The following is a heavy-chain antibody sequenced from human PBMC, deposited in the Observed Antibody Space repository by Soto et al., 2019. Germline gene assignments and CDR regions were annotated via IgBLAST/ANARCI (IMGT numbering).Heavy chain of an antibody. J-gene: IGHJ6*02. CDR2: IRSSSNTI. Sequence: EVQLVESGGGLVQPGGSLRLSCAASGFTFSSYSMNWVRQAPGKGLQWISYIRSSSNTIYYADSVKGRFTISRDYAKNSLYLQMNSLTDEYTAVYYCVRCVPGDQTYFCYGMDVWGQGTTVTVSS. CDR3: VRCVPGDQTYFCYGMDV. D-gene: IGHD7-27*01. CDR1: GFTFSSYS. V-gene: IGHV3-48*02.